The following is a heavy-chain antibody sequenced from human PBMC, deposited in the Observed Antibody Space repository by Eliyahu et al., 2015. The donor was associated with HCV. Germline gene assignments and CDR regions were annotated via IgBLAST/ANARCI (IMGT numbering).Heavy chain of an antibody. CDR1: GFTFSKAW. CDR3: TTGAPGGFDYYLDV. D-gene: IGHD3-10*01. V-gene: IGHV3-15*01. CDR2: IKSKTDGXTT. J-gene: IGHJ6*03. Sequence: GGLVKPGGSLRLSCAASGFTFSKAWMSWVRQAPGKGLEWIGRIKSKTDGXTTDYAAPVKGRXTSXRDDSKSXXYLQMNSLKTEDTAVYYCTTGAPGGFDYYLDVWGQGTTVTVSS.